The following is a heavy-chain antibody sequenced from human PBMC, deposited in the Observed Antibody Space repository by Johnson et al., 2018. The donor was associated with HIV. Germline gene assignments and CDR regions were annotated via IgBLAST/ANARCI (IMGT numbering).Heavy chain of an antibody. CDR2: IYSGGST. V-gene: IGHV3-53*01. CDR3: AGRIQLWVYDALDI. J-gene: IGHJ3*02. CDR1: DFNVSSNY. Sequence: VQLVESGGGLIQPGGSLRLSCAASDFNVSSNYISWVRQAPGKGLEWVSVIYSGGSTYYAESVKGRFTISRDDPKNKVYLQMNSLRAEDTGVYYCAGRIQLWVYDALDIWGQGTMVTVSS. D-gene: IGHD5-18*01.